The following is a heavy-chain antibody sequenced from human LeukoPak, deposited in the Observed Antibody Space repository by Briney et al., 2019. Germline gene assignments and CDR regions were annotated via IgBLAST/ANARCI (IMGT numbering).Heavy chain of an antibody. V-gene: IGHV3-7*01. Sequence: GGSLRLSCAASGFTFRRYWMSWVRQAPGKGLEWVANIKEDGSEKHYVDSVKGRFTISRDNAENSLYLQMDSLRAEDTAVYYCARDLVLLWFGELYPGAFDIWGQGTMVTVSS. CDR1: GFTFRRYW. J-gene: IGHJ3*02. CDR3: ARDLVLLWFGELYPGAFDI. D-gene: IGHD3-10*01. CDR2: IKEDGSEK.